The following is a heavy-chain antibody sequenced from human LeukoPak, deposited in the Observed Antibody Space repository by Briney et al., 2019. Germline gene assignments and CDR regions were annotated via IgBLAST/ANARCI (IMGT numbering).Heavy chain of an antibody. CDR1: GYTFTSYY. V-gene: IGHV1-46*01. CDR3: ARAHYDHLGVVIIGLYYYYGMDV. CDR2: INPSGGST. D-gene: IGHD3-3*01. Sequence: GASVKVSCKASGYTFTSYYMHWVRQAPGQGLEWMGIINPSGGSTSYAQKFQGRVTMTRDTSTSTVYMELSSLRSEDTAVYYCARAHYDHLGVVIIGLYYYYGMDVWGQGTTVTVSS. J-gene: IGHJ6*02.